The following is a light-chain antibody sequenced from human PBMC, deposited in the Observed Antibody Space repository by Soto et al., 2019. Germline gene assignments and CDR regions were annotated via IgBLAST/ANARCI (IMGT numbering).Light chain of an antibody. CDR1: QSVSTY. J-gene: IGKJ1*01. Sequence: DIQMTQSPSSLSASVGDRVTITCRASQSVSTYLNWYQQKPGKAPKLLIYAASSFQSGVPSRFSGSGSGTDFTLTISSLQPEDFATYYCQQSYSNPRTFGQ. CDR3: QQSYSNPRT. V-gene: IGKV1-39*01. CDR2: AAS.